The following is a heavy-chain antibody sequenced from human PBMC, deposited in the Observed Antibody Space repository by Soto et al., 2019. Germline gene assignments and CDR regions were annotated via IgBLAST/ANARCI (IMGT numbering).Heavy chain of an antibody. CDR2: ISGSGGTK. CDR1: GFTFSSYA. Sequence: VQLLESGGGLVQPGGSLRLSCAASGFTFSSYAMSWVRQAPGKGLEWVSAISGSGGTKYYADSVKGRFTISRDNSNNTLYLQMNSLRAEDTALYYCAKDRLGATPYYFDYWGQGTLVTVST. D-gene: IGHD1-26*01. V-gene: IGHV3-23*01. J-gene: IGHJ4*02. CDR3: AKDRLGATPYYFDY.